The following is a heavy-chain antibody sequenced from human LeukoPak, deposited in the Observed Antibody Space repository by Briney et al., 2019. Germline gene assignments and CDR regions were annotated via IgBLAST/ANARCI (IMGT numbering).Heavy chain of an antibody. D-gene: IGHD5-12*01. CDR1: GFTFRTTR. CDR3: AWLYYYYMEV. V-gene: IGHV3-21*01. Sequence: GGSLRLSCAASGFTFRTTRMTWVRQAPGKGPEYIATINSRGDSINYADSVKGRFTLARDNSKNLLYLQMNSLRVEDTGVYYCAWLYYYYMEVWGKGTTVT. J-gene: IGHJ6*03. CDR2: INSRGDSI.